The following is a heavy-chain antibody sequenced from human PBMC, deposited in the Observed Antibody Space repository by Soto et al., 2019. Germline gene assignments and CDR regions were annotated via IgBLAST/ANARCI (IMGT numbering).Heavy chain of an antibody. CDR2: ISAYNGNT. V-gene: IGHV1-18*01. CDR3: ARDIVVVVAARYYYYMDV. J-gene: IGHJ6*03. Sequence: GASVKVSCKASGYTFTSYGISWVRQAPGQGLEWMGWISAYNGNTNYAQKLQGRVTMTTDTSTSTAYMELRSLRSDDTAVYYCARDIVVVVAARYYYYMDVWGKGTTVIGSS. CDR1: GYTFTSYG. D-gene: IGHD2-15*01.